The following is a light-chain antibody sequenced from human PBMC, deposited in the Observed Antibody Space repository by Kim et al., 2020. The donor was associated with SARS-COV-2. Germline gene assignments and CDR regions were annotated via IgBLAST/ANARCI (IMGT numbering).Light chain of an antibody. CDR3: MQDTHWPFT. V-gene: IGKV2-30*01. CDR1: QSLVYSDRNTY. Sequence: PASISCRSSQSLVYSDRNTYLNWFHQRPGQSPRRLIYKVSNRDSGVPDRFSGSGSGTDFTLQISRVEAEDVGVYYCMQDTHWPFTFGPGTKVDIK. J-gene: IGKJ3*01. CDR2: KVS.